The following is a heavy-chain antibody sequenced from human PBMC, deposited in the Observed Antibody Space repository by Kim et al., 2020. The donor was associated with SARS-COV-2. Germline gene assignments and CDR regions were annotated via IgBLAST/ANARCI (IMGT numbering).Heavy chain of an antibody. CDR2: LGTAGDT. D-gene: IGHD6-13*01. J-gene: IGHJ6*02. CDR3: ARGDSYSSSWYINYYYGMDV. Sequence: GGSLRLSCAASGFTFSSYDMHWVRQATGKGLEWVSALGTAGDTYYPGSVKGRFTISRENAKNSLYLQMNSLRAGDTAVYYCARGDSYSSSWYINYYYGMDVWGQGTTVTVSS. CDR1: GFTFSSYD. V-gene: IGHV3-13*04.